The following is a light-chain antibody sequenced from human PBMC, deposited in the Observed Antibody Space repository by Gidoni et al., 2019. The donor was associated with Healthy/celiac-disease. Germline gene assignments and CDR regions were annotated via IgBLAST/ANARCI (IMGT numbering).Light chain of an antibody. Sequence: IQVNQAPSSLSASVGDRVTITCRASQGISSYLAWYQQKPGKAPKLLLYAASTLQSGVPSRFSGSGSGTDFTLTISSLQPEDFATYYCQPLNSYPRSFGCXTKVEIK. CDR2: AAS. J-gene: IGKJ4*01. CDR1: QGISSY. V-gene: IGKV1-9*01. CDR3: QPLNSYPRS.